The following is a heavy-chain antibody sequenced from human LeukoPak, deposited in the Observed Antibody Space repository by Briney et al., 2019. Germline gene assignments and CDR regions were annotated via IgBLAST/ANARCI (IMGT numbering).Heavy chain of an antibody. Sequence: ASVKVSCRTSGYTLTTYFMHWVRQAPGQELEWMGWINPNNGGRNYAQKFQGRVTMTTDTSINTAYMELSGLRSDDTGVYYCARDISGVRFDYWGQGTLVTVSS. CDR3: ARDISGVRFDY. CDR1: GYTLTTYF. V-gene: IGHV1-2*02. D-gene: IGHD3-10*01. J-gene: IGHJ4*02. CDR2: INPNNGGR.